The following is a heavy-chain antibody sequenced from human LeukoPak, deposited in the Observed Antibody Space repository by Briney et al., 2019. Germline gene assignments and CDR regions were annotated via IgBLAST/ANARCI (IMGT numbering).Heavy chain of an antibody. CDR1: GFTFSGYS. D-gene: IGHD2-8*01. V-gene: IGHV3-21*01. J-gene: IGHJ4*02. CDR2: ISSSSSYI. CDR3: ARLGYCTNGVCYTVDY. Sequence: GGSLRLSCAASGFTFSGYSMNWVRQAPGKGLEWVSSISSSSSYIYYADSVKGRFTISRDNAKNSLYLQMNSLRAEDTAVYYCARLGYCTNGVCYTVDYWGQGTLVTVSS.